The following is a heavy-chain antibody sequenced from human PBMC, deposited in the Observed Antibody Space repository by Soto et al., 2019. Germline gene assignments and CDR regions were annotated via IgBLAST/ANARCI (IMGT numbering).Heavy chain of an antibody. D-gene: IGHD6-13*01. V-gene: IGHV1-2*02. CDR3: ARGTPTAAGPCIGC. CDR1: GYTFTAYF. CDR2: INPNNRDT. J-gene: IGHJ4*01. Sequence: ASVKVSCKASGYTFTAYFIHWVRQAPGQGLEWMGWINPNNRDTNNAQKFQGRVTMTRDASTRTAYMELSRLRSDDTAVYSCARGTPTAAGPCIGCWGHGTLVTVSS.